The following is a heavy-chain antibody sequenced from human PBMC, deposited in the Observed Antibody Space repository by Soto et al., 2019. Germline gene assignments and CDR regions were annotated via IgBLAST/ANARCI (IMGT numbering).Heavy chain of an antibody. Sequence: PGGSLRLSCAASGFTFSDYYMSWIRQAPGKGLEWVSYISSSGSTIYYADSVKGRFTISRDNAKNSLYLQMNSLRAEDTAVYYCARDHCSSTSCPRVGWFDPWGQGTLVTVSS. CDR1: GFTFSDYY. CDR3: ARDHCSSTSCPRVGWFDP. D-gene: IGHD2-2*01. V-gene: IGHV3-11*01. CDR2: ISSSGSTI. J-gene: IGHJ5*02.